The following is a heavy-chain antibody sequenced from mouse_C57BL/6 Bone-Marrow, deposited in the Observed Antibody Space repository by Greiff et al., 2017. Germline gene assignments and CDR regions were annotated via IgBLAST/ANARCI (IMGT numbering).Heavy chain of an antibody. V-gene: IGHV2-2*01. Sequence: VMLVESGPGLVQPSQSLSITCTVSGFSFTSYGVHWVRQSPGKGLEWLGVIWSGGSTDYNAAFISRLSISKDNSKSQVFFKMNSLQADDTAIYYCARKRLGRWYFDVWGTGTTVTVSS. D-gene: IGHD4-1*01. CDR3: ARKRLGRWYFDV. J-gene: IGHJ1*03. CDR2: IWSGGST. CDR1: GFSFTSYG.